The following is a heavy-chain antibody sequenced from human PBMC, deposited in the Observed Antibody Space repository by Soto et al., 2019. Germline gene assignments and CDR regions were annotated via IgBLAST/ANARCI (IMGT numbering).Heavy chain of an antibody. CDR1: GGSISSGGYY. V-gene: IGHV4-31*03. J-gene: IGHJ4*02. CDR3: ARVYYDFWSGPDYFDY. CDR2: IYYSGST. Sequence: PSETLSLTCTVSGGSISSGGYYWSWIRQHPGKGLEWIGYIYYSGSTYYNPSLKSRVTISVDTSKNQFSLKLSSVTAADTAVYYCARVYYDFWSGPDYFDYWGQGTLVTVS. D-gene: IGHD3-3*01.